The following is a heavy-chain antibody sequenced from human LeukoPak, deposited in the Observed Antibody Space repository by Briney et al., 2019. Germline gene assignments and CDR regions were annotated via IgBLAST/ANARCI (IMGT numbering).Heavy chain of an antibody. V-gene: IGHV1-46*01. CDR1: GYTFTSYY. D-gene: IGHD3-22*01. CDR2: INPSGGST. J-gene: IGHJ1*01. CDR3: ARGDDSSGYDGVQH. Sequence: ASVTVSCTASGYTFTSYYMHWVRQPPGQGLEWMGIINPSGGSTSYAQKFQGRVTMTRDMFTSTVYMELSSLRSEDTAVYICARGDDSSGYDGVQHWGQGTLVSVSS.